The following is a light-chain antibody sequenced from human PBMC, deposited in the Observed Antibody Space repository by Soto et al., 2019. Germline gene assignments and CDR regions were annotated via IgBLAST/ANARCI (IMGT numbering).Light chain of an antibody. CDR3: QHYNSYSEA. J-gene: IGKJ1*01. CDR1: QTISSW. Sequence: DIQRTQCASTLSASVGDRVTTTGRASQTISSWLAWYQQKPGKAPKLLIYKASTLKSGVPSRFSGSGSGTEFTLTISSLQPDDFATYYCQHYNSYSEAFGQGTKVDIK. V-gene: IGKV1-5*03. CDR2: KAS.